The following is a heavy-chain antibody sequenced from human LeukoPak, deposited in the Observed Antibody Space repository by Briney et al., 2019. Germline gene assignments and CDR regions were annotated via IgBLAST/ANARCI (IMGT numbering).Heavy chain of an antibody. J-gene: IGHJ4*02. CDR2: IYYSGST. D-gene: IGHD5-18*01. V-gene: IGHV4-59*08. CDR3: ARNGGAYSYET. CDR1: GGSISSYY. Sequence: SETLSLTCTVSGGSISSYYWSWIRQPPGKGLEWVGYIYYSGSTNYNPSLESRVTITLETSKNQFSLRLTSVTAADTAVYYCARNGGAYSYETWGQGTLVTVAS.